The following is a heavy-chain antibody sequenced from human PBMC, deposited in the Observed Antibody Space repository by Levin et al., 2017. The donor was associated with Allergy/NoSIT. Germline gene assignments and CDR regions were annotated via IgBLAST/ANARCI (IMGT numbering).Heavy chain of an antibody. CDR2: IYSGGST. Sequence: GESLKISCAASGFTVSSNYMSWVRQAPGKGLEWVSVIYSGGSTYYADSVKGRFTISRDNSKNTLYLQMNSLRAEDTAVYYCARAGYYYYGMDVWGQGTTVTVSS. V-gene: IGHV3-66*01. CDR1: GFTVSSNY. CDR3: ARAGYYYYGMDV. J-gene: IGHJ6*02.